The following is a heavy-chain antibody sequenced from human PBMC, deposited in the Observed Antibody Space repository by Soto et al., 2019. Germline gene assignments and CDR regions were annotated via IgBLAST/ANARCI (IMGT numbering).Heavy chain of an antibody. CDR3: AGGSGWTMDK. D-gene: IGHD6-19*01. J-gene: IGHJ4*02. CDR1: GFTCSSHW. Sequence: PGGSLRLSSVASGFTCSSHWMQWVRQAPGKGLEWVANIKQDGSATYYVDSVKGRFTISRDNAKNSLYLQMSSLRAEDTAVYLCAGGSGWTMDKWGQGTLVTVSS. V-gene: IGHV3-7*03. CDR2: IKQDGSAT.